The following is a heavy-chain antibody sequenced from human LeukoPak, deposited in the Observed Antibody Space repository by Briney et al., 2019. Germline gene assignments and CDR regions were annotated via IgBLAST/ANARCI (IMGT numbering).Heavy chain of an antibody. D-gene: IGHD5-18*01. CDR3: ARKSYGYYGDNYYYYMDV. J-gene: IGHJ6*03. CDR1: GFTFSSYS. Sequence: GGSLRLSCAASGFTFSSYSMNWVRQVPGKGLEWVSSISSSTSYIYYADSVKGRFTISRDNAKNSLYLQMNSLRAEDTAVYYCARKSYGYYGDNYYYYMDVWGKGTTVTISS. CDR2: ISSSTSYI. V-gene: IGHV3-21*01.